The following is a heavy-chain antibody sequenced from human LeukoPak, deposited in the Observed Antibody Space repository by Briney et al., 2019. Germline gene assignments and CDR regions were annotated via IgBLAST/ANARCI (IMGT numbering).Heavy chain of an antibody. CDR1: GGSISIYY. CDR3: ASHERIAGWFDP. CDR2: IDYSGST. V-gene: IGHV4-59*08. J-gene: IGHJ5*02. Sequence: SETLSLTCTVCGGSISIYYWSWIRQPPRKARECIGYIDYSGSTNYNPSLKSRVTISVDTSKNQFSLKLSSVTAADTAVYYCASHERIAGWFDPWGQGTLVTVSS. D-gene: IGHD6-13*01.